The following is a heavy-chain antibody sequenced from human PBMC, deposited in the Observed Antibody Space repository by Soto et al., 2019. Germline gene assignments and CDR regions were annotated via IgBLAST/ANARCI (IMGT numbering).Heavy chain of an antibody. CDR3: ARSPGGYRFDY. D-gene: IGHD1-26*01. V-gene: IGHV4-4*02. J-gene: IGHJ4*02. CDR2: IYHSGST. Sequence: QVQLQESGPGLVKPSGTLSLTCAVSGGSISSSNWWSWVRQPPGKGLEWIGEIYHSGSTNYNPSLKSXXTXSXVKSTNQFSLKLSSVTAADTAVYYCARSPGGYRFDYWGQGTLVTVSS. CDR1: GGSISSSNW.